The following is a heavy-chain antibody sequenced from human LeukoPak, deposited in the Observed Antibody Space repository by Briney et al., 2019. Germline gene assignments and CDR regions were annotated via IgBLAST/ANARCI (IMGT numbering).Heavy chain of an antibody. CDR1: GFTFSSYS. CDR3: ARGVYYYDSSGPAAFDI. D-gene: IGHD3-22*01. Sequence: GGSLRLSCAASGFTFSSYSMNWVRQAPGKGLEWVSSISSSSSYIYYADSVKGRFTISRDNAKNSLYLQMNSLRAEDTAVYYCARGVYYYDSSGPAAFDIWGQGTMVTVSS. V-gene: IGHV3-21*01. J-gene: IGHJ3*02. CDR2: ISSSSSYI.